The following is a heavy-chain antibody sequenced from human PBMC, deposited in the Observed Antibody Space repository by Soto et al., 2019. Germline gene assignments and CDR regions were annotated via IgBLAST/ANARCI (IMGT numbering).Heavy chain of an antibody. Sequence: PGESLKISCKASGYSFTHYWIAWVRQMPGKGLEWMAIIYPGDSDTRYSPYFQSQVSISADKSINTAYLQWSSLKASDTAMYYCVSGSFSDYFYYMDVWGQGTTVTV. CDR1: GYSFTHYW. J-gene: IGHJ6*02. CDR2: IYPGDSDT. V-gene: IGHV5-51*01. D-gene: IGHD3-10*01. CDR3: VSGSFSDYFYYMDV.